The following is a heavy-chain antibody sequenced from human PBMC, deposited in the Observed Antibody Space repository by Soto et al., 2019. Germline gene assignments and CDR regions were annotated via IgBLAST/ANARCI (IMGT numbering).Heavy chain of an antibody. CDR3: ARDRSSGWYQDPAFDY. CDR2: ISAYNGNT. D-gene: IGHD6-19*01. Sequence: QVQLVQSGAEVKKPGASVKVSCKASGYTFTSYGISWVRQAPGQGLEWMGWISAYNGNTNYAQKLQGRVTMTTDTSTSTAYMELRSLRSDDTAVYYCARDRSSGWYQDPAFDYWGQGPLVTVSS. V-gene: IGHV1-18*01. J-gene: IGHJ4*02. CDR1: GYTFTSYG.